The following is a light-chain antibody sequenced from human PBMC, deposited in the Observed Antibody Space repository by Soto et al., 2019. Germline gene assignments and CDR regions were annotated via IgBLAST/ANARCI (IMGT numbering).Light chain of an antibody. Sequence: QSALTQPASVSGSPGQSITISCTGTGSDVGGYNYVSWYQQHPGKAPKVMIYDVSNRPSGVSNRFSGSKSGNTASLTISGLQAEDEADYYCSSYTSGSTPLVFGGGTQLTVL. CDR3: SSYTSGSTPLV. CDR2: DVS. J-gene: IGLJ2*01. CDR1: GSDVGGYNY. V-gene: IGLV2-14*01.